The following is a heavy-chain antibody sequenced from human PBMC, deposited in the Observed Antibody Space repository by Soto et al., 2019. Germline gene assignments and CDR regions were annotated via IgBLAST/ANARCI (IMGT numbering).Heavy chain of an antibody. J-gene: IGHJ5*02. CDR3: ARRAYDFWSGPNWFDP. D-gene: IGHD3-3*01. CDR2: INHSGST. V-gene: IGHV4-34*01. CDR1: GGSFSGYY. Sequence: KPSETLSLTCAVYGGSFSGYYWSWIRQPPGKGLEWIGEINHSGSTNYNPSLKSRVTISVDTSKNQFSLKLSSVTAADTAVYYCARRAYDFWSGPNWFDPWGQGTLVTVSS.